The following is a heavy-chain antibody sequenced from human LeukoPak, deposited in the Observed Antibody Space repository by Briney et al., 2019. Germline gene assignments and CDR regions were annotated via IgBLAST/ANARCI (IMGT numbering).Heavy chain of an antibody. CDR1: GESFSNYY. Sequence: SETLSLTCAVYGESFSNYYWSWIRQPPGKGLEWIGEINHSGSTHYNPSLKRRVTISIDTSKNQFSLNLSSVTAADTAVYFCARQDYGEVNWGQGTLVTVSS. J-gene: IGHJ4*02. CDR3: ARQDYGEVN. D-gene: IGHD4-17*01. CDR2: INHSGST. V-gene: IGHV4-34*01.